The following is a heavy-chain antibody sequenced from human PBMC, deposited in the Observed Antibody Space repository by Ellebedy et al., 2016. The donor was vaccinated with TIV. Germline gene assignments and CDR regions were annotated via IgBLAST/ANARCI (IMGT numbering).Heavy chain of an antibody. CDR2: IYYSGST. CDR3: ARAVAGTLLAFDI. Sequence: MPSETLSLTCTVSGGSISSYYWRWLRPSPGKGLEWIGFIYYSGSTNYNPSLKSRVTISVDTSKNQFSLKLSSVTAADTAVYYCARAVAGTLLAFDIWGQGTMVTVSS. CDR1: GGSISSYY. J-gene: IGHJ3*02. D-gene: IGHD6-19*01. V-gene: IGHV4-59*01.